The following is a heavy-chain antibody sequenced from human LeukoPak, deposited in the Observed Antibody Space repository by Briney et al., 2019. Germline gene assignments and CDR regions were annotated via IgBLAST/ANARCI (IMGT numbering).Heavy chain of an antibody. CDR3: ARLVRNYYYMDV. D-gene: IGHD3-16*02. J-gene: IGHJ6*03. V-gene: IGHV1-2*06. Sequence: GASVKVSCKASGYTFTGYYMHWVRQAPGQGLEWMGRINPNSGGTNYAQKFRGRVTMTRDTSISTAYMELSRLRSDDTAVYYCARLVRNYYYMDVWGKGTTVTVSS. CDR1: GYTFTGYY. CDR2: INPNSGGT.